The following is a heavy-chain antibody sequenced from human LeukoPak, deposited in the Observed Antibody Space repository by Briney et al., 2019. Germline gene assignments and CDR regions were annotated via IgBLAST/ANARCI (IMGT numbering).Heavy chain of an antibody. Sequence: GESLKISCKGSGYSFTSYWISWVRQMPGKGLEWMGRIDPTDSYTNYSPSFQGHVTISADKSISTAYLQWRSLKASDTAMYYCARHLSDITSSPNYWGPGTLVTVSS. J-gene: IGHJ4*02. V-gene: IGHV5-10-1*01. CDR3: ARHLSDITSSPNY. CDR1: GYSFTSYW. D-gene: IGHD2-2*01. CDR2: IDPTDSYT.